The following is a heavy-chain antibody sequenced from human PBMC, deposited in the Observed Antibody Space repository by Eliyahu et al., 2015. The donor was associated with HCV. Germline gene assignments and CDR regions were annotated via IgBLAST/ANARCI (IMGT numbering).Heavy chain of an antibody. CDR2: INHSGST. Sequence: QVQLQQWGAGLLKPSETLSLTCAVYGGSFXGYYWXWIRQPPGKGLEWIGEINHSGSTNYNPSLKSRVTISVDTSKNQFSLKLSSVTAADTAVYYCARGYYFDPWGQGTLVTVSS. D-gene: IGHD3-10*01. CDR1: GGSFXGYY. CDR3: ARGYYFDP. V-gene: IGHV4-34*01. J-gene: IGHJ5*02.